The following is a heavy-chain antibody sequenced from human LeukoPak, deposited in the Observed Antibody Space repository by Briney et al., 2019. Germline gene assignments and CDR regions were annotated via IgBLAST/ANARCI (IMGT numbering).Heavy chain of an antibody. J-gene: IGHJ4*02. CDR2: IRSKTDGGTT. V-gene: IGHV3-15*01. CDR1: GFTFSSYA. D-gene: IGHD6-13*01. Sequence: GGSLRLSCAASGFTFSSYAMSWVRQAPGKGLEWVGRIRSKTDGGTTDYAAPVKGRFTISRDDSENTLYLQMNSLKTEDTAVYYCTTVSPAGQLDYWGQGTLVTVSS. CDR3: TTVSPAGQLDY.